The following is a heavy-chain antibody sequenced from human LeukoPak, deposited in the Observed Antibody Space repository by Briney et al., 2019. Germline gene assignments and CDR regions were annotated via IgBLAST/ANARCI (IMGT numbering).Heavy chain of an antibody. Sequence: GGSLRLSCAGSGFTFGGYGMHWFRQTPGKGLEWVAVIAYDGSRAIYADSVKGRFTISRDNSKNTMSVQMDDLRAEDTAVYYCTRYNNDHFDYWGQGTLVTVSS. J-gene: IGHJ4*02. D-gene: IGHD1-14*01. V-gene: IGHV3-33*01. CDR3: TRYNNDHFDY. CDR1: GFTFGGYG. CDR2: IAYDGSRA.